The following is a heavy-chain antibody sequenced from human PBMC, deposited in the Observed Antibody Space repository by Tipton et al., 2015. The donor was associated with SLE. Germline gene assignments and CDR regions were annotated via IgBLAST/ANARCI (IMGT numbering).Heavy chain of an antibody. CDR1: GGSFSGYY. V-gene: IGHV4-34*01. J-gene: IGHJ3*02. D-gene: IGHD6-13*01. Sequence: TLSLTCAVYGGSFSGYYWRWIRQPPGKGLGWIGEINHSGSTNYNPSPKSRVTISVDTSKNQFSLKLSSVTAADTAVYYCARQRLRSSSLEAFDIWGQGTMVTVSS. CDR2: INHSGST. CDR3: ARQRLRSSSLEAFDI.